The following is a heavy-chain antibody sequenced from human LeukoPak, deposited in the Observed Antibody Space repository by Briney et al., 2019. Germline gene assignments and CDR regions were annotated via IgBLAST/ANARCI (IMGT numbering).Heavy chain of an antibody. D-gene: IGHD3-22*01. CDR1: GFTFSSYD. V-gene: IGHV3-13*01. Sequence: PGGSLRLSCAASGFTFSSYDMHWVRQATGKGLEWVSAIGTAGDTYYPGSVKGRFTISRETAKNSLYLQMNSLRAGDTAVYYCARGRYYYDSSGYYSPYYFDYWGQGTLVTVSS. CDR3: ARGRYYYDSSGYYSPYYFDY. J-gene: IGHJ4*02. CDR2: IGTAGDT.